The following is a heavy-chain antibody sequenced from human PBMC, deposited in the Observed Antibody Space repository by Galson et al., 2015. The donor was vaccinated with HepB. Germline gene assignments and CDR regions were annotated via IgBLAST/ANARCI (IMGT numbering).Heavy chain of an antibody. Sequence: QSGAEVKKPGESLRISCKGSGYSFTSYWISWVRQMPGKGLEWMGRIDPSDSYTNYSPSFQGHVTISADKSISTAYLQWSSLKASDTAMYYCARHGTPEVPFIVVVVAATRGVWFDPWGQGTLVTVSS. J-gene: IGHJ5*02. V-gene: IGHV5-10-1*01. CDR1: GYSFTSYW. CDR3: ARHGTPEVPFIVVVVAATRGVWFDP. D-gene: IGHD2-15*01. CDR2: IDPSDSYT.